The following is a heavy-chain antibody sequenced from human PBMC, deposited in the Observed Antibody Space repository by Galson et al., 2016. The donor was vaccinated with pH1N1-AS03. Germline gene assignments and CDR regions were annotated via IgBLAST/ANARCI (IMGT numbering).Heavy chain of an antibody. V-gene: IGHV3-9*01. D-gene: IGHD5-12*01. CDR1: GFTFGDYV. J-gene: IGHJ4*02. CDR3: TRSAPRGGHEPFDF. CDR2: ISRDSVNI. Sequence: SLRLSCAASGFTFGDYVMHWVRQAPGKGLEWVSGISRDSVNIGYADSVEGRFTISRDNAFNSLYLQMNSLRVDDTAVYFCTRSAPRGGHEPFDFWGQGTLVTVSP.